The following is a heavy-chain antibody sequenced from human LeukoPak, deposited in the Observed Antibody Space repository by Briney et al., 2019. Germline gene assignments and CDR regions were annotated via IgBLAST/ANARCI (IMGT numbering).Heavy chain of an antibody. CDR3: GRDPNGDYVGAFEF. Sequence: GGSLRVSCVGSEFTFGAYAMTWVRLAPGKGLEWVASIGGSGLYTSYADSVRGRFTVSRDNSKNTLYLQMDSLRSEDTAVYYCGRDPNGDYVGAFEFWGQGTMVSVSS. V-gene: IGHV3-23*01. D-gene: IGHD4-17*01. CDR1: EFTFGAYA. J-gene: IGHJ3*01. CDR2: IGGSGLYT.